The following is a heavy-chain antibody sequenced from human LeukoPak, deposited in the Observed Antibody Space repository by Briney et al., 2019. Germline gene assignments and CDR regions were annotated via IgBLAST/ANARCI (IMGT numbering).Heavy chain of an antibody. D-gene: IGHD3-3*01. V-gene: IGHV1-69*13. CDR3: ARETIFGVVQTNYYYYGMDV. Sequence: ASVKVSCKASGGTFSSYAISWVRQAPGQGLEWMGGIIPIFGTANYAQKFQGRVTITADESTSTAYMELSRLRSEDTAVYYCARETIFGVVQTNYYYYGMDVWGQGTTVTVSS. CDR1: GGTFSSYA. J-gene: IGHJ6*02. CDR2: IIPIFGTA.